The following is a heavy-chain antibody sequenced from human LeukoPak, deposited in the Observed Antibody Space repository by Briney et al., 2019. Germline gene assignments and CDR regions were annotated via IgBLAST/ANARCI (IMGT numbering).Heavy chain of an antibody. CDR3: ARRESIAVAIDY. CDR1: GFTFSSYG. CDR2: IWYDGSNK. Sequence: GGSLRLSCAASGFTFSSYGMHWVRQAPGKGLEWVAVIWYDGSNKYYADSVKGRFTISRDNSKNTLYLQMNSLRAEDTAVYYCARRESIAVAIDYWGQGTLVIVSS. D-gene: IGHD6-19*01. J-gene: IGHJ4*02. V-gene: IGHV3-33*01.